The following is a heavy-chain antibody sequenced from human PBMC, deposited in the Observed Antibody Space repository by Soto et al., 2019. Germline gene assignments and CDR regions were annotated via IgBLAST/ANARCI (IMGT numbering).Heavy chain of an antibody. CDR1: AGSFSSYA. CDR2: IIPIFGTA. CDR3: ARAREMATISDAFDI. Sequence: SVKVSCSASAGSFSSYAIIWVRQAPGQGLEWMGGIIPIFGTANYAQKFQGRVTITADESTSTAYMELSSLRSEDTAVYYCARAREMATISDAFDIWGQGTMVTVSS. V-gene: IGHV1-69*01. J-gene: IGHJ3*02. D-gene: IGHD5-12*01.